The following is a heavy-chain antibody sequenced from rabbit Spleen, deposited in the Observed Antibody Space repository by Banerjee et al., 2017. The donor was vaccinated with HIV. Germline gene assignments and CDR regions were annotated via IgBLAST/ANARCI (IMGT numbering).Heavy chain of an antibody. Sequence: QEQLEESGGDLVKPGGSLTLTCIASGVSFSSTSYMCWVRQAPGKGLEWIVCIDSGSSGFTYFSSWAKGRFTISKTSSTTMTLQMTSLTATATATYFCSRDTATSYTSYAMDLWGPGTLVTVS. D-gene: IGHD8-1*01. CDR1: GVSFSSTSY. V-gene: IGHV1S45*01. CDR2: IDSGSSGFT. J-gene: IGHJ6*01. CDR3: SRDTATSYTSYAMDL.